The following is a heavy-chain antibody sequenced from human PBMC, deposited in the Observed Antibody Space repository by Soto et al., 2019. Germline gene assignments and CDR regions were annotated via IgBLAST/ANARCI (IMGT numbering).Heavy chain of an antibody. CDR3: ARDHGRGSYYSNYYYGMDV. V-gene: IGHV3-11*01. Sequence: GGSLRLSCAASGFTFSDYYMSWIRQAPGKGLEWVSYISSSGSTIYYADSVKGRFTISRDNAKNSLYLQMNSLRAEDTAMYYCARDHGRGSYYSNYYYGMDVWGQGTTVTVSS. CDR1: GFTFSDYY. D-gene: IGHD1-26*01. CDR2: ISSSGSTI. J-gene: IGHJ6*02.